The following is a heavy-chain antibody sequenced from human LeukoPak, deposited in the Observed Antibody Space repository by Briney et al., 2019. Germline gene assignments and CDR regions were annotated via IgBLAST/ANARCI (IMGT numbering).Heavy chain of an antibody. D-gene: IGHD6-13*01. J-gene: IGHJ4*02. CDR2: IIPIFGTA. V-gene: IGHV1-69*05. CDR1: GGTFSSYA. Sequence: ASVKVSCKASGGTFSSYAISWVRQAPGQGLEWMGGIIPIFGTANYAQKFQGRVTMTRDMSTSTVYMELSSLRSEDTAVYYCARAGGGSAGTGFDYWGQGTLVTVSS. CDR3: ARAGGGSAGTGFDY.